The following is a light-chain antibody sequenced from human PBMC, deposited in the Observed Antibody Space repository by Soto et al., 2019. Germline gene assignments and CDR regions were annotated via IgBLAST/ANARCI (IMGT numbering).Light chain of an antibody. J-gene: IGKJ4*01. CDR1: KGISRW. V-gene: IGKV1-5*01. CDR3: QQYNSYPLT. Sequence: RVSITCRASKGISRWLAWYQQKPWKAPQLLIYDACSLESGVPSRFSGSGSGTEFTLTISSLQPDDFATYYCQQYNSYPLTFGGGTKVDIK. CDR2: DAC.